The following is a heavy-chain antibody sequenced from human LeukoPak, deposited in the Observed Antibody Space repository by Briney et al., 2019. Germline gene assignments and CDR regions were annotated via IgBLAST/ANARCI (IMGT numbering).Heavy chain of an antibody. Sequence: GGSLRLSCAASGFTFSSYWMSWLRQAPGKGLEWVANIKRDGSEKYYVDSVKGRFTISRDNAKNSLYLQMNSLRVEDTAVYYCARDLDYDFWSGYYDYWGQGNLVTVTS. V-gene: IGHV3-7*01. CDR2: IKRDGSEK. J-gene: IGHJ4*02. CDR3: ARDLDYDFWSGYYDY. D-gene: IGHD3-3*01. CDR1: GFTFSSYW.